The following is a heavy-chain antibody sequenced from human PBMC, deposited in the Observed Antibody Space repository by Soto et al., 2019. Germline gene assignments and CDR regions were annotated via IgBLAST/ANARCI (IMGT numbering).Heavy chain of an antibody. V-gene: IGHV1-46*01. Sequence: QVQLVQSGAEVKRPGASVKVSCKASGYTFTTYYMHWVRQAPGQGLEWLGIINPNGGSTTYAQKVQGRVTITRDTSTSTVYLELSSLRSEDTAVYYCARAGYCSGGTCFHGNCDYWGQGTLVTVSA. J-gene: IGHJ4*02. D-gene: IGHD2-15*01. CDR2: INPNGGST. CDR3: ARAGYCSGGTCFHGNCDY. CDR1: GYTFTTYY.